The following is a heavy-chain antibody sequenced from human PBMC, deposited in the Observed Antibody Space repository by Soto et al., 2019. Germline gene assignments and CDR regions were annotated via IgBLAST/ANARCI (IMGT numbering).Heavy chain of an antibody. V-gene: IGHV1-69*08. CDR3: ARDVCSGGSCYSDWFDP. D-gene: IGHD2-15*01. J-gene: IGHJ5*02. CDR1: GGTFSSYT. CDR2: IIPILGIA. Sequence: QVQLVQSGAEVKKPGSSVKVSCKASGGTFSSYTISWVRQAPGQGLEWMGRIIPILGIANYAQKFQGRVTITADKSXSXXYMELSSLRSEDTAVYYCARDVCSGGSCYSDWFDPWGQGTLVTVSS.